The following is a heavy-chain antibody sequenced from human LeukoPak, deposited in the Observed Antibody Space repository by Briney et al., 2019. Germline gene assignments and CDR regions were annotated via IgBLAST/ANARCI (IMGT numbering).Heavy chain of an antibody. J-gene: IGHJ4*02. V-gene: IGHV1-69*06. CDR2: IIPIFGTA. CDR1: GGTFSSYA. D-gene: IGHD4-17*01. Sequence: GASVKVSCKASGGTFSSYAISWVRQAPGQGLEWMGGIIPIFGTANYAQKFQGRVTITADKSTSTAYMELSSLRSEDTAVYYCASRIYGEGIDYWGQGTLVTVSS. CDR3: ASRIYGEGIDY.